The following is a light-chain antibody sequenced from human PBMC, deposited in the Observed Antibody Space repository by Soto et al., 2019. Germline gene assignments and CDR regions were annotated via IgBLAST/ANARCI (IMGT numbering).Light chain of an antibody. CDR1: SSNIGGGYD. CDR2: GNS. V-gene: IGLV1-40*01. Sequence: QSVLTQPPSVSGAPGQRVTISCTGSSSNIGGGYDVHWYQQLPGTAPKLLIYGNSNRPSGVPDRFSGSKSGTSASLAITGLQAEDEADYYCQSYDISLSGWVFGGGTKLTVL. CDR3: QSYDISLSGWV. J-gene: IGLJ3*02.